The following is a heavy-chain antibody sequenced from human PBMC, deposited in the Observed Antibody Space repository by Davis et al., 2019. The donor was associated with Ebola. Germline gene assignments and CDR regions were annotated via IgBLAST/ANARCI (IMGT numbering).Heavy chain of an antibody. Sequence: PSETLSLTCTVSGGSISSSYWSWIRQPPGKGLEWIGYIYYSGSTNYNPSLKSRVTISVDTSKNQFSLKLSSVTAADTAVYYCAGTWTSGYYYYYGMDVWGQGTTVTVSS. CDR3: AGTWTSGYYYYYGMDV. D-gene: IGHD1-26*01. CDR1: GGSISSSY. J-gene: IGHJ6*02. V-gene: IGHV4-59*01. CDR2: IYYSGST.